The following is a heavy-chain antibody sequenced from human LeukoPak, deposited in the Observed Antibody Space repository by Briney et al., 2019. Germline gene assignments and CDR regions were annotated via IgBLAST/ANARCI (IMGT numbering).Heavy chain of an antibody. Sequence: GGSLRLSCAASGFTFSSYWMHWVRHAPGKGLVWVSRINTDGSSTSYADSVKGRFTISRDNAKNTLYLQMNSLRAEDTALYYCARDLGAYYDSSDNWFDPWGQGTLVTVSS. V-gene: IGHV3-74*01. CDR3: ARDLGAYYDSSDNWFDP. CDR2: INTDGSST. D-gene: IGHD3-22*01. J-gene: IGHJ5*02. CDR1: GFTFSSYW.